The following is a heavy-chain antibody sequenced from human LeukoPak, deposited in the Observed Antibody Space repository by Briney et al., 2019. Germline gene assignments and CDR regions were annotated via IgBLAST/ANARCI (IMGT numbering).Heavy chain of an antibody. CDR3: ARELPVQPFYFDH. Sequence: ASVKVSCKASGYTFSSYAISWVRQAPGQGLEWMGWISAYNGNTDYAQKLQGRVTMTTDTSTSTAYMELRSLRSDDTAVYYCARELPVQPFYFDHWGQGTLVTV. J-gene: IGHJ4*02. D-gene: IGHD2-15*01. CDR2: ISAYNGNT. V-gene: IGHV1-18*01. CDR1: GYTFSSYA.